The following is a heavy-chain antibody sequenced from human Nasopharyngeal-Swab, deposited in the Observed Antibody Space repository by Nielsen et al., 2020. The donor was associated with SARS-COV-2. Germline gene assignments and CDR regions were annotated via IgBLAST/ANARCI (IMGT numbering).Heavy chain of an antibody. Sequence: GESLKISCAASGLPFSSYAMSWVRQAPGKGLEWVSAISGSGGSTYYADSVRGRFIISRDNSKSTLDLQMNSLRAEDTAVYYCAKDYDIGYWGQGTLVTVSS. CDR1: GLPFSSYA. D-gene: IGHD3-9*01. CDR3: AKDYDIGY. V-gene: IGHV3-23*01. CDR2: ISGSGGST. J-gene: IGHJ4*02.